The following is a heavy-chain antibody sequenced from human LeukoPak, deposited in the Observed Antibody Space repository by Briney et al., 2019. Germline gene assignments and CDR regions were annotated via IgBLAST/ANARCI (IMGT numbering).Heavy chain of an antibody. D-gene: IGHD6-6*01. CDR1: GFTFSDYY. CDR2: ISSSGSTI. CDR3: ARARIAAHYYYYYMDV. Sequence: GGSLRLSCAASGFTFSDYYMSWIRQAPGKGLEWVSYISSSGSTIYYADSVKGRFTISRDNAKNSLYLQMNGLRAEDTAVYYCARARIAAHYYYYYMDVWGKGTTVTVSS. J-gene: IGHJ6*03. V-gene: IGHV3-11*01.